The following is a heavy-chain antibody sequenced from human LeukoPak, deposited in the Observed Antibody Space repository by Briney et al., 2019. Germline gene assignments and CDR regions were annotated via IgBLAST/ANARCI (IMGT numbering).Heavy chain of an antibody. CDR2: IIPIFGTA. V-gene: IGHV1-69*05. D-gene: IGHD3-22*01. Sequence: RASVKVSCKASGGTFSSYAISWVRQAPGQGLEWMGGIIPIFGTANYAQKFQGRVTITTDDSTSTAYMELSSLRSEDTAVYYCARTLSNYYDSSGSDNLHYYYYYMDVWGKGTTVTVSS. CDR1: GGTFSSYA. J-gene: IGHJ6*03. CDR3: ARTLSNYYDSSGSDNLHYYYYYMDV.